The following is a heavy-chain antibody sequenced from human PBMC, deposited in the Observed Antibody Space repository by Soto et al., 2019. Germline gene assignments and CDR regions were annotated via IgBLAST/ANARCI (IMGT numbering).Heavy chain of an antibody. J-gene: IGHJ6*02. Sequence: PGGSLRLSCAASGFTFSSYGMHWVRQAPGKGLEWVAVIWYDGSNKYYADSVKGRFTISRDNSKNTLYLQMNSLRAEDTAVYCCARGLTTDYYYGMDVWGQGTTVTVSS. CDR3: ARGLTTDYYYGMDV. V-gene: IGHV3-33*01. CDR2: IWYDGSNK. CDR1: GFTFSSYG. D-gene: IGHD1-1*01.